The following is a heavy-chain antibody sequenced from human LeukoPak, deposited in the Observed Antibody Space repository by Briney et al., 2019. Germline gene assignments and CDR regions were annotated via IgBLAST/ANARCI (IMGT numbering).Heavy chain of an antibody. V-gene: IGHV4-61*02. CDR1: GGSISSGSYY. J-gene: IGHJ3*02. Sequence: MPSVTLSLTCTVSGGSISSGSYYWSWIRQPAGKGLEWIGRIYTSGSTNYNPSLKSRVTISVDTSKNQFFLKLNSVTAADTAVYYCARVYGGGYDFRGAFDIWGQGTMVTVSS. CDR2: IYTSGST. D-gene: IGHD5-12*01. CDR3: ARVYGGGYDFRGAFDI.